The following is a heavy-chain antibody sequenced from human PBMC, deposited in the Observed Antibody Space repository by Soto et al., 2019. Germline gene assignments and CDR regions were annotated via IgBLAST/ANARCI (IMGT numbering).Heavy chain of an antibody. V-gene: IGHV1-18*01. CDR3: ARSGSYYPARNWFGP. Sequence: QLVQSGAEMKNPGASVKVSCKASGYTFTSYGISWVRQAPGQGLEWMGWISGFNDDTNHAQKFQGRVTMTKDTSTSTAYMELRSLKFDDTAVYYCARSGSYYPARNWFGPWGQGTLVTVSS. D-gene: IGHD3-10*01. J-gene: IGHJ5*02. CDR2: ISGFNDDT. CDR1: GYTFTSYG.